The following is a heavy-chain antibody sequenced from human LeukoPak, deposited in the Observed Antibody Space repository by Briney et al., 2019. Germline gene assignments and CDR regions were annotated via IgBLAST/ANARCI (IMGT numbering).Heavy chain of an antibody. V-gene: IGHV1-24*01. D-gene: IGHD3-22*01. Sequence: GASVKVSCKVSGYTLTELPMHWVRQAPGKGLEWMGGFDPEDGETIYAQKFQGRVTMTEDTSTDTAYMELSSLRSEDTAVYYCARDHARYYDSSGYGPEVYWGQGTLVTVSS. CDR2: FDPEDGET. CDR3: ARDHARYYDSSGYGPEVY. CDR1: GYTLTELP. J-gene: IGHJ4*02.